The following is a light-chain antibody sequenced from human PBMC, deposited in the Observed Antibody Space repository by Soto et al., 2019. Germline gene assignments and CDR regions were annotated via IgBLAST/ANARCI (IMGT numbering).Light chain of an antibody. CDR2: KAS. CDR3: QQYDTYLT. J-gene: IGKJ4*01. Sequence: DIQMTQSPSTLSASVGDRVTITCRASHSISSWLAWYQQKPGRAPKLLIYKASTLESGDPSRFSGSGSGTEFTLAISSLEPDDFATYYCQQYDTYLTFGGGTKVEIK. V-gene: IGKV1-5*03. CDR1: HSISSW.